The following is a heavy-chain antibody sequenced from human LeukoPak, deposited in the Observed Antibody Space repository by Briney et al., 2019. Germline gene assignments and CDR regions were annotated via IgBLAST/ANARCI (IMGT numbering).Heavy chain of an antibody. CDR1: GFTFSNYA. V-gene: IGHV3-30-3*01. J-gene: IGHJ4*02. Sequence: GRSLRLSCAVSGFTFSNYAMHWVRQAPGKGLEWVAVISYDGSNKYYADSVKGRFTISRDNSKSTLYLQMNSLRAEDTAAYYCARVSVGRLIATELDYWGQGTLVTVSS. CDR2: ISYDGSNK. D-gene: IGHD1-26*01. CDR3: ARVSVGRLIATELDY.